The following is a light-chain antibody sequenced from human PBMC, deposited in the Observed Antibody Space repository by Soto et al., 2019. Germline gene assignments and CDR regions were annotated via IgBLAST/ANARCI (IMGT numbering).Light chain of an antibody. J-gene: IGKJ5*01. CDR1: QSVSGSY. CDR3: QQYGSSSIT. CDR2: GAS. V-gene: IGKV3-20*01. Sequence: IVLTQSPGTLSLSPGERATLSCRASQSVSGSYLAWYQQKPGQAPRLLFYGASTRATGIPDRFSGSGSGTDFTLSINRLESEDFAVYYCQQYGSSSITFGQGTRLEIK.